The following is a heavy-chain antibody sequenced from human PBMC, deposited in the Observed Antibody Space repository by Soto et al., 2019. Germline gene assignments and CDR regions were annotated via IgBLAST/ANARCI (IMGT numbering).Heavy chain of an antibody. J-gene: IGHJ4*02. D-gene: IGHD1-26*01. CDR3: ARGGIYNHLTIFDY. CDR2: IYYSGST. V-gene: IGHV4-59*01. CDR1: GGSISSYY. Sequence: LSETLSLTCTVSGGSISSYYWSWIRQPPGKGLEWIGYIYYSGSTDYNPSLKSRVTISVDTSKNQFSLKLSSVTAADTAVYYCARGGIYNHLTIFDYWGQGTLVTVSS.